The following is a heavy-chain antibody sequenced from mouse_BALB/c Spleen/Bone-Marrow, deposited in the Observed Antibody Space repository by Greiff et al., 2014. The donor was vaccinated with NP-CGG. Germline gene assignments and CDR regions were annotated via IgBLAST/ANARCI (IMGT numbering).Heavy chain of an antibody. D-gene: IGHD1-2*01. CDR3: ARRDYGRFYALDY. V-gene: IGHV1-4*01. J-gene: IGHJ4*01. CDR1: GYTFTSFT. Sequence: QVQLKESGAELARPGASVKMSCKASGYTFTSFTIHWVKQRPGQGLEWIGYINPSSGYTNYNQNFKDKATLTADKSASTAYMQLTSMPSEDAAVYYCARRDYGRFYALDYWGQGTSVTVSS. CDR2: INPSSGYT.